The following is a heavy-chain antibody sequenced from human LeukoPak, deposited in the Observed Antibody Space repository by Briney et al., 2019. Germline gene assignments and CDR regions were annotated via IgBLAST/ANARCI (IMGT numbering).Heavy chain of an antibody. CDR3: ARPAGYDFAFDI. CDR1: GFTFSSSG. CDR2: IRYDGSNK. V-gene: IGHV3-30*02. J-gene: IGHJ3*02. D-gene: IGHD5-12*01. Sequence: GGSLRLSCAASGFTFSSSGMYCVRQAPGKGLEWVAFIRYDGSNKYYADSVKGRFTISRDNSKNTLYLQMNSLRAEDTAVYYCARPAGYDFAFDIWGQGTMVTVSS.